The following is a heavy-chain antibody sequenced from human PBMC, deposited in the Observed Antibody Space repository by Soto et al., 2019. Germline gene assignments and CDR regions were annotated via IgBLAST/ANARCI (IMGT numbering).Heavy chain of an antibody. CDR2: IYYSGST. CDR3: ATGGPYRGYDSFDY. V-gene: IGHV4-59*01. CDR1: GGSISRYY. D-gene: IGHD5-12*01. Sequence: QVQLQEAGPGLVKPSETLSLTCTVSGGSISRYYWSWIRQPPGKGLEWIGYIYYSGSTNYNTSRKSRVPISVDTSKNQFSLQLSSVTAADTAVYYCATGGPYRGYDSFDYWGQGTLVTVSS. J-gene: IGHJ4*02.